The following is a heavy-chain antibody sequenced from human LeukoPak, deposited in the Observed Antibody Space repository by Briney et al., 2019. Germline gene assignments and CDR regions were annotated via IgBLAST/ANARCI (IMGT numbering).Heavy chain of an antibody. D-gene: IGHD2-15*01. Sequence: GESLKISCKGSGYSFTSYWIAWVRQMPGKGLEWMGMIYPGDSDTRYSPSFQGQVTISADKSITTAYLQWSSLKASDTAMYYCARPFTPAKSLADDALDIWGQGTMVTVSS. CDR3: ARPFTPAKSLADDALDI. V-gene: IGHV5-51*01. CDR2: IYPGDSDT. J-gene: IGHJ3*02. CDR1: GYSFTSYW.